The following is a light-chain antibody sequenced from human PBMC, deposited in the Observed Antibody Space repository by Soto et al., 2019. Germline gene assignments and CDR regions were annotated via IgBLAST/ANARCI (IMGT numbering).Light chain of an antibody. J-gene: IGLJ3*02. CDR2: GNS. Sequence: QSVLTQPPSVSGAPAQTVTISCTGSSSNIGAGYDVHWYQQLPGTAPKLLIYGNSNRPSGVPDRFSGSKSGTSASLAITGLQAEDEADYYCQSYDSSLSGWVFGGGTKLTVL. CDR3: QSYDSSLSGWV. CDR1: SSNIGAGYD. V-gene: IGLV1-40*01.